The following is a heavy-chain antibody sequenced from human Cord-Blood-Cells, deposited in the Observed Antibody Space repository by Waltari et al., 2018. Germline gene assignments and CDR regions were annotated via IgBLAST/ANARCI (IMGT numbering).Heavy chain of an antibody. CDR2: ISAYNGNT. CDR1: GYTFTSYG. J-gene: IGHJ6*02. Sequence: QVQLVQSGAEVKKPGASVKVSCKASGYTFTSYGISWVRQAPGQGLEWMGWISAYNGNTNYAQRLQGKVTMTKDTPTSTAYMERRSLRSDDTAVYYCARDEAGGGSYYYYYYGMDVWGQGTTVTVSS. V-gene: IGHV1-18*01. CDR3: ARDEAGGGSYYYYYYGMDV. D-gene: IGHD1-26*01.